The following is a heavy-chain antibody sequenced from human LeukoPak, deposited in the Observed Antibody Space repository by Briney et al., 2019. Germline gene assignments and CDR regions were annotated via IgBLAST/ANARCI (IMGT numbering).Heavy chain of an antibody. D-gene: IGHD3-22*01. J-gene: IGHJ1*01. CDR2: ISSRSSYI. Sequence: PGGSLRLSCAASGFTFSSYSMNWVRQAPGKGLEWVSSISSRSSYIYYADSVKGRFTISRDNAKNTVSLQMNSLRPEDTGVYYCARAPSEIGGYYPEYFRHWGQGTLVTVSS. V-gene: IGHV3-21*01. CDR1: GFTFSSYS. CDR3: ARAPSEIGGYYPEYFRH.